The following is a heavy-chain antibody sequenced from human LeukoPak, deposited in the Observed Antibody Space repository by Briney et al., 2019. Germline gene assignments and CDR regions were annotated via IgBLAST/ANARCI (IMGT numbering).Heavy chain of an antibody. Sequence: ASVKVSCKASGYTLTSYGISWVRQAPGQGLEWMGWISAYNGNTNYVQKLQGRVTMTTDTSTSTAYMELRRLRSDDTAVYYCARSAMVRGEGEFDYWGQGTLVTVSS. D-gene: IGHD3-10*01. CDR2: ISAYNGNT. J-gene: IGHJ4*02. V-gene: IGHV1-18*01. CDR3: ARSAMVRGEGEFDY. CDR1: GYTLTSYG.